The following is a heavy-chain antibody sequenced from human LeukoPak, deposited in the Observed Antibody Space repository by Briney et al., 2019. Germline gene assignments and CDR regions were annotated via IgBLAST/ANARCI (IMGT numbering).Heavy chain of an antibody. Sequence: ASVKVSCKASGYTFTDYYMHWVRQAPGQGLEWMGWINVNRGGTNYAQRFQGRVTMTRDTSITTAYMELSRLKSDDTAVYYCAAETQTFWSGYSSNWFDPWGQGTLVTVSS. CDR2: INVNRGGT. J-gene: IGHJ5*02. D-gene: IGHD3-3*01. CDR1: GYTFTDYY. CDR3: AAETQTFWSGYSSNWFDP. V-gene: IGHV1-2*02.